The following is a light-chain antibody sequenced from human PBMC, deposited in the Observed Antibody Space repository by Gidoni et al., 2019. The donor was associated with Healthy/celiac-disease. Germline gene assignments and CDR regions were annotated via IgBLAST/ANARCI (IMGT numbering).Light chain of an antibody. CDR2: KVS. V-gene: IGKV2-30*01. Sequence: DVVLTQSPLSLPVTRGQPASISCRSSQSLVYSDRNNYLNWFQQRPGQSPRRLIYKVSNRDSGVPDRFSGSGSGTDFTLKISRVEAEDVGVYYCMQGTHWPWTFGQGTKVEIK. J-gene: IGKJ1*01. CDR1: QSLVYSDRNNY. CDR3: MQGTHWPWT.